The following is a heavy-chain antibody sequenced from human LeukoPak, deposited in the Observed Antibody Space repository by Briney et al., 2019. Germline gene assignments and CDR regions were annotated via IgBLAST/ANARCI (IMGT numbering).Heavy chain of an antibody. J-gene: IGHJ3*02. CDR1: GFTVSSNH. Sequence: PGGSLRLSCAASGFTVSSNHMSWVRQAPGKGLEWVSVIFSGGSTYYADSVKGRFTISRDNSKNTLYLQMNSLRAEDTAVYYWARDGAGYCSGGSCSAYCGGDCSGAFDIWGQGTMVTVSS. V-gene: IGHV3-53*01. CDR3: ARDGAGYCSGGSCSAYCGGDCSGAFDI. D-gene: IGHD2-15*01. CDR2: IFSGGST.